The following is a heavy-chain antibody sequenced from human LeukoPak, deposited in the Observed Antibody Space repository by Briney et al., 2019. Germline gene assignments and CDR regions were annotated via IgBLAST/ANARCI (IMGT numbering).Heavy chain of an antibody. Sequence: PGRSLSLYCAASGFTFDDYAMHWVRQAPGKGLEGVSGIRWNSGSIGYADSVKGRFTISRDNAKNSLYLQMNSLRAEDTDLYYCAKDSSSGSYPHYYDGMDVWGQATTVTVSS. D-gene: IGHD3-10*01. J-gene: IGHJ6*02. CDR1: GFTFDDYA. CDR2: IRWNSGSI. CDR3: AKDSSSGSYPHYYDGMDV. V-gene: IGHV3-9*01.